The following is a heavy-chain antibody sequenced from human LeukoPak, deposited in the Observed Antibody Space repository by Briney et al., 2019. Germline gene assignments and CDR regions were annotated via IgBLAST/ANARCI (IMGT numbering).Heavy chain of an antibody. CDR3: ARVLVATTLASENWLDP. V-gene: IGHV3-21*01. D-gene: IGHD5-12*01. J-gene: IGHJ5*02. Sequence: PGGSLRPSCEASGFSFSSHAMHWVRQAPGKGLEWVSSITSTRSDIYYADSVKGRFTISRDNARNSLFLQMNSLRAEDTAVYYCARVLVATTLASENWLDPWGQGTLVTVSS. CDR2: ITSTRSDI. CDR1: GFSFSSHA.